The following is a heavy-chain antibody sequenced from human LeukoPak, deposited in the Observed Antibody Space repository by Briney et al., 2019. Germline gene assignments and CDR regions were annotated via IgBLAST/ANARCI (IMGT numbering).Heavy chain of an antibody. V-gene: IGHV1-2*02. CDR2: INPNSGDT. D-gene: IGHD4-17*01. J-gene: IGHJ4*02. Sequence: GASVKVSCKASGYTFTGYNMQWVRQAPGQGLEWMGWINPNSGDTDYAQKFRGRVSMTRDTSISTTYMELGRLTSDDTAVYYCARLFSDYGDHYFAYWGQGTLVTVSS. CDR1: GYTFTGYN. CDR3: ARLFSDYGDHYFAY.